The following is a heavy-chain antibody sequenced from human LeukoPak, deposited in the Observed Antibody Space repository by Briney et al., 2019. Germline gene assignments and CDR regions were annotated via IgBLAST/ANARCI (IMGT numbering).Heavy chain of an antibody. CDR3: ARDWDSSSWYDNNYYFYYMDV. Sequence: ASVKVSCKASGGTFSSYAISWVRQAPGQGLEWMEGIIPIFGTANYAQKFQGRVTITADESTSTAYMELNSLRADDTAVYYCARDWDSSSWYDNNYYFYYMDVWGKGTTVTISS. CDR2: IIPIFGTA. D-gene: IGHD6-13*01. CDR1: GGTFSSYA. J-gene: IGHJ6*03. V-gene: IGHV1-69*13.